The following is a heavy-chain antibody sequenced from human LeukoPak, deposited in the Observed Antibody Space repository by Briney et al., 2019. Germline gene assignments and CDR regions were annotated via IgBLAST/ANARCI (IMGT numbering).Heavy chain of an antibody. D-gene: IGHD3-22*01. CDR3: AKELSTLYYYDSSGYYPATFDY. J-gene: IGHJ4*02. CDR2: ISGSGGST. Sequence: GGSLRLSCAASGFPFKDYYMSWIRQAPGKGLEWVSAISGSGGSTYYADSVKGRFTISRDNSKNTLYLQMNNLRAEDTAVYYCAKELSTLYYYDSSGYYPATFDYWGQGTLVTVSS. V-gene: IGHV3-23*01. CDR1: GFPFKDYY.